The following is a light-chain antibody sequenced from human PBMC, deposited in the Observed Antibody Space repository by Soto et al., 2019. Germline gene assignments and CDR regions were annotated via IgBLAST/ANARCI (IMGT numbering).Light chain of an antibody. J-gene: IGKJ1*01. CDR1: QSVTNN. Sequence: EIVMTQSPVTLSVSPGEKAIFSCRASQSVTNNLAWYQQTPGQAPRLLIYRASTRVTGVPVRFSGSGSGTQFTLTINNLQSEDSAVYYCQQYNHWPGTFGQGTRVEIK. V-gene: IGKV3D-15*01. CDR3: QQYNHWPGT. CDR2: RAS.